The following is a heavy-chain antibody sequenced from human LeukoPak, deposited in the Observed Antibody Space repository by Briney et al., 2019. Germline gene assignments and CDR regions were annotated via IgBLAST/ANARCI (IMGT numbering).Heavy chain of an antibody. CDR1: GFTFGDYA. D-gene: IGHD5-12*01. V-gene: IGHV3-49*04. Sequence: GGSLRLSCTASGFTFGDYAMSWVRQAPGKGLEWVGFIRSKAYGGTTEYAASVKGRFTISRDDSKSIAYLQMNSLKTEDTAVYYCTRGSGYDKHAWDCWGQGTLVTVSS. CDR3: TRGSGYDKHAWDC. CDR2: IRSKAYGGTT. J-gene: IGHJ4*02.